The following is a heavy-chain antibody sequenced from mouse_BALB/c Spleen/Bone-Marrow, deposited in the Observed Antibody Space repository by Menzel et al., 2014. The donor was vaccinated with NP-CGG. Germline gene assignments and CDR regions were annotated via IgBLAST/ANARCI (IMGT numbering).Heavy chain of an antibody. CDR2: IYPGSGRT. CDR3: TRPTIGTTYYAMDY. CDR1: GYTFTSYW. J-gene: IGHJ4*01. Sequence: LQQSGSELVRPGASVKLSCKASGYTFTSYWMHWVKQRPGQGLEWIGNIYPGSGRTNYDEKFKSKATLTVDTSSSTAYMQLSCLTSEDSAVYYCTRPTIGTTYYAMDYWGQGTSVTVSS. V-gene: IGHV1S22*01. D-gene: IGHD2-14*01.